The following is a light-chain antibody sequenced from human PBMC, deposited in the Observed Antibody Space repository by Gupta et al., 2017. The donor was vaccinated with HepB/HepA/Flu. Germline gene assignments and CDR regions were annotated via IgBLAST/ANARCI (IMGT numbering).Light chain of an antibody. CDR2: DAS. V-gene: IGKV3D-11*02. CDR3: QQRSNWHELT. J-gene: IGKJ4*01. Sequence: EIVLTQSPATLSLSPGERATLSCRASQSVSSYLAWYQQKPGQAPGLLIYDASNRATGIPARFSGSGPGTDFTLTISSLEPEDFAVYYCQQRSNWHELTFGGGTKVEIK. CDR1: QSVSSY.